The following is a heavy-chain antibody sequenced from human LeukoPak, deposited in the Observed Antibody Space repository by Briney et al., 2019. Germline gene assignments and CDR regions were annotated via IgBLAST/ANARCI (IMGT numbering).Heavy chain of an antibody. V-gene: IGHV3-30-3*01. CDR3: ARYCSSTNCYTGDYMDV. J-gene: IGHJ6*03. D-gene: IGHD2-2*02. CDR1: GFTFSTYA. Sequence: PGGSLRLSCAASGFTFSTYAMHWVRQAPGKGLEWVAIISYDGSIKYYADSVKGRFTISRDNSKDTLFLQVNSLRAEDTAVYYCARYCSSTNCYTGDYMDVWGKGTTVTVSS. CDR2: ISYDGSIK.